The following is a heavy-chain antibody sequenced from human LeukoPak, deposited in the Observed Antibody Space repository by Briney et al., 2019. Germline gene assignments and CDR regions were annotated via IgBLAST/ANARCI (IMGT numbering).Heavy chain of an antibody. CDR1: GLTFTSSA. V-gene: IGHV1-58*02. Sequence: SVKVSCKASGLTFTSSAMQWVRQARGQRLEWIGWIVVGGGNTNYAQKFQERVTITRDMSTSTAYMELSSLRSEDTAVYYCAVAYYYDSSGYYSAYGMDVWGQGTTVTVSS. CDR3: AVAYYYDSSGYYSAYGMDV. J-gene: IGHJ6*02. CDR2: IVVGGGNT. D-gene: IGHD3-22*01.